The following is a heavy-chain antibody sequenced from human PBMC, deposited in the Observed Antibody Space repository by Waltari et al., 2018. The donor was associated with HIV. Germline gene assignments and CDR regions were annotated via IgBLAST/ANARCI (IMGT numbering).Heavy chain of an antibody. Sequence: QLQLQESGPGLVKPSETLSLTCSVSGASIASNYYWGWVRQPPGKGLEWIATISHSGNTYYNPSLKNRVTISADTSKNQFSLKLSSVTATDTAVYYCLMEGYYYGMDVWGQGTTVTVSS. CDR3: LMEGYYYGMDV. CDR2: ISHSGNT. V-gene: IGHV4-39*01. J-gene: IGHJ6*02. CDR1: GASIASNYY. D-gene: IGHD2-8*01.